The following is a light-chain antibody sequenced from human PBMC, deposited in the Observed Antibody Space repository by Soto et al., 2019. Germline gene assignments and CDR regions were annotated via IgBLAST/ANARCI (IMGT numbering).Light chain of an antibody. Sequence: DIQMTQSPSTLSASVGDRVSITCRASQSISRQLAWYQQKPGKAPNLLIYQASNLETGVPSRFTGSASGTEFTLSINSLQPDDLATYHCLQYQSYWTFGQGTKVEVK. J-gene: IGKJ1*01. CDR3: LQYQSYWT. V-gene: IGKV1-5*03. CDR1: QSISRQ. CDR2: QAS.